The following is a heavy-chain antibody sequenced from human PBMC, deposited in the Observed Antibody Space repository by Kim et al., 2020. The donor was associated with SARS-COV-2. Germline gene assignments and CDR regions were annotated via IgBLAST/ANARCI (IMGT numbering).Heavy chain of an antibody. D-gene: IGHD2-15*01. CDR2: ISGNGGST. CDR1: EFTFSSYA. CDR3: AKEGLASFWYFDL. J-gene: IGHJ2*01. V-gene: IGHV3-23*01. Sequence: GGSLRLSCTASEFTFSSYAMNWVRQAPGKGLEWVSLISGNGGSTYYADSVKGRFTISRDNSKNTLYLQMNSLRAEDTAVYYCAKEGLASFWYFDLWRRGTLVTVSS.